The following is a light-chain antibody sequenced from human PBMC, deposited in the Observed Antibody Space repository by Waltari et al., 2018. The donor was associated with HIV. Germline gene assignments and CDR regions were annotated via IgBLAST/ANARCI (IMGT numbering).Light chain of an antibody. CDR2: AAS. CDR3: QQLDTYTQIT. CDR1: QGISSH. V-gene: IGKV1-9*01. Sequence: DIQLTQSPSFLSASVGDRVTITCRTSQGISSHLAWYQQKPGKAPKLLIYAASTLQSGVPSRFSGSGSGTEFTLTISSLQPEDFATYYCQQLDTYTQITFGGGTKVQIK. J-gene: IGKJ4*01.